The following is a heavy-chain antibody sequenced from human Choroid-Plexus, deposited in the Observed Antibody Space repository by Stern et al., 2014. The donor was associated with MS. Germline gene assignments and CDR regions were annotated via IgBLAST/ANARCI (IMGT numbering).Heavy chain of an antibody. CDR2: INPSAGNT. CDR3: ARDEGADY. CDR1: GYSFTSYF. V-gene: IGHV1-46*01. J-gene: IGHJ4*02. Sequence: QAQLVESGAEVKKPGASGKVSCMASGYSFTSYFINWVRQAPGQGLEWMGIINPSAGNTNYAQKFQGRVVMTSDTSTGTVYMELSSLRSEDTAVYYCARDEGADYWGQGTLVTVSS.